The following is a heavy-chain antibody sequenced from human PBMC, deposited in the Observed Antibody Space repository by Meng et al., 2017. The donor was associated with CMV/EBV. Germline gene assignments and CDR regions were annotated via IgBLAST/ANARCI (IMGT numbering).Heavy chain of an antibody. CDR3: ASTLMGYARGGDWFDP. CDR2: MNPNSGNT. V-gene: IGHV1-8*01. D-gene: IGHD2-8*01. Sequence: ASVKVSCKASGYTFTSYDINWVRQATGQGLEWMGWMNPNSGNTGYAQKFQGRVTMTRNTSISTAYMELSSLRSEDTAVYYCASTLMGYARGGDWFDPWGQGTLVTVSS. CDR1: GYTFTSYD. J-gene: IGHJ5*02.